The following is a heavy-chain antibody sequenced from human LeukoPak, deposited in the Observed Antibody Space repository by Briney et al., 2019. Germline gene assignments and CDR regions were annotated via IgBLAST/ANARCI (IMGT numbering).Heavy chain of an antibody. CDR2: ISSSSSYI. D-gene: IGHD3-16*01. Sequence: PGGSLRLPCAASGFTFSSYSMNWVRQAPGKGLEWVSSISSSSSYIYYADSVKGRFTISRDNAKNSLYLQMNSLRAEDTAVYYCARDGDRGGHYFDYWGQGTLVTVSS. CDR1: GFTFSSYS. CDR3: ARDGDRGGHYFDY. V-gene: IGHV3-21*01. J-gene: IGHJ4*02.